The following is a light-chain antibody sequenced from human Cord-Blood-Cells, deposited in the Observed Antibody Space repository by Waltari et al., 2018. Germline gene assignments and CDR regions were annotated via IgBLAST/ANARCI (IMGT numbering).Light chain of an antibody. CDR2: GAS. CDR1: PSVSSN. Sequence: EIVMTQSPATLSVSPGERATLSCRASPSVSSNLAWYQQKPGQAPRLLIYGASTRATGIPDWVCGSGAGTCCICTCSILHFHAFLVCFCQQYNNWPPYTFGQGTKLEIK. J-gene: IGKJ2*01. CDR3: QQYNNWPPYT. V-gene: IGKV3-15*01.